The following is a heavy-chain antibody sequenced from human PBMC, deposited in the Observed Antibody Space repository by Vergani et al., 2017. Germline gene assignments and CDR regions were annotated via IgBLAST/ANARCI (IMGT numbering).Heavy chain of an antibody. CDR1: GFTVSSNY. J-gene: IGHJ4*02. D-gene: IGHD3-16*01. CDR3: TTLITFGGVTS. Sequence: EVQLVESGGGLVQPGGSLRLSCAASGFTVSSNYMSWVRQAPGKGLEWVSVIYSGDSTYYADSVKGRFTISRDNSKNTLYLQMNSLKIEDTAIYYCTTLITFGGVTSWGQGTLVTVSS. CDR2: IYSGDST. V-gene: IGHV3-66*01.